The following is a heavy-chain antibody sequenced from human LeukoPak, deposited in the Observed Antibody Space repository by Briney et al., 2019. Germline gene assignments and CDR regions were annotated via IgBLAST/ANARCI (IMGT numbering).Heavy chain of an antibody. D-gene: IGHD2-2*01. CDR2: ISSSSSYI. Sequence: GGSLRLSCAASGLTFSSYSMNWVRQAPGKGLEWVSSISSSSSYIYYADSVKGRFTISRDNAKNSLYLQMNSLRAEDTAVYYCARRYCSSTSCYAMDYWGQGTLVTVSS. J-gene: IGHJ4*02. CDR1: GLTFSSYS. CDR3: ARRYCSSTSCYAMDY. V-gene: IGHV3-21*01.